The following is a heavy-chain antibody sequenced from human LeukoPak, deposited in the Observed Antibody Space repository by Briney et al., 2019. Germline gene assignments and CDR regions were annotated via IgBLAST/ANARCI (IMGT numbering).Heavy chain of an antibody. CDR2: INYSGNT. CDR3: AREGRQDNVYFDC. Sequence: PSETLSLTCTVSGDSISSYYWSWIRQPPGKGLEWMGYINYSGNTKYNPSLKSRVTISVDTSKNQFSLRLTSVTAADTAVYYCAREGRQDNVYFDCWGQGTLVTVSS. J-gene: IGHJ4*02. D-gene: IGHD1-1*01. CDR1: GDSISSYY. V-gene: IGHV4-59*01.